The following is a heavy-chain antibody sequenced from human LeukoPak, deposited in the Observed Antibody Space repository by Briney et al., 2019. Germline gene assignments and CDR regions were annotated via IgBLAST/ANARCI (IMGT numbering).Heavy chain of an antibody. CDR3: ARDNTRYGGNFD. Sequence: GGSLRLSCAASGFTFSSYAMHWVRQAPGKGLEYVSAISSNGGSTYYANSVKGRFTISRDSSKNTLYLQMGSLRAEDMAVYYCARDNTRYGGNFDWGQGTLVTVSS. V-gene: IGHV3-64*01. J-gene: IGHJ4*02. CDR1: GFTFSSYA. D-gene: IGHD4-23*01. CDR2: ISSNGGST.